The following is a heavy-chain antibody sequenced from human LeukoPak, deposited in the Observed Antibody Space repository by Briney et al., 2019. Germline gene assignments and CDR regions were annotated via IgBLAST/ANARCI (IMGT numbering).Heavy chain of an antibody. Sequence: GGSLRLSCAASGFTFSSYAMSWVRQAPGKGLEWVSGISGSGGSTYYADSVKGRFTISRDNAKNSLYLQMNSLRAEDTAVYYCARERIAVAGSYYFDYWGQGTLVTVSS. CDR1: GFTFSSYA. V-gene: IGHV3-23*01. CDR3: ARERIAVAGSYYFDY. J-gene: IGHJ4*02. D-gene: IGHD6-19*01. CDR2: ISGSGGST.